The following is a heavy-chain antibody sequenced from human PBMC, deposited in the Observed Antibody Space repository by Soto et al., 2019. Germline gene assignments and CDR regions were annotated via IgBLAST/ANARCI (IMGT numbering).Heavy chain of an antibody. V-gene: IGHV3-74*01. CDR3: VRGDGDRYDGHGYLGRH. D-gene: IGHD3-22*01. Sequence: EVQLVESRGGLVQPGGSLRLSCAASGFTFSIYWMHWVRQAPGKGLVWVSRMNMDGSRTSYADFAKGRFTISRDDAKSTVYLQMSNLRAEDTAVYYCVRGDGDRYDGHGYLGRHWGQGTLVTVSS. CDR2: MNMDGSRT. CDR1: GFTFSIYW. J-gene: IGHJ4*02.